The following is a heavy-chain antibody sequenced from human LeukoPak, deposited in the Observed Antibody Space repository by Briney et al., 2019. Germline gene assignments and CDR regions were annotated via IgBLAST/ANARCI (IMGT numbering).Heavy chain of an antibody. V-gene: IGHV1-8*01. CDR3: ARGVRSRDSSGYYYYHFDY. Sequence: ASVKVSCKASGYTFTSYDINWVRQATGQGLEWMGWMNPNSGNTGYAQKFQGRVTMTRNTSISTAYMELSSLRSEDTAVYYCARGVRSRDSSGYYYYHFDYWGQGTLVTVSS. J-gene: IGHJ4*02. D-gene: IGHD3-22*01. CDR1: GYTFTSYD. CDR2: MNPNSGNT.